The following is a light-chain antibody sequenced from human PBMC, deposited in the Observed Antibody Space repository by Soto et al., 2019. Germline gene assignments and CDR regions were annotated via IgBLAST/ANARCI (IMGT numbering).Light chain of an antibody. J-gene: IGKJ2*01. Sequence: ETVLTQSPATLSLSPGERATLSCRASQSVHTYLAWYQQKAGQAPRLLIYDASNRATGIPARFSGSGSGTGFTLTIRSLEPEDCAVYYCQQRSNWPPYTFGQGTKLEIK. V-gene: IGKV3-11*01. CDR1: QSVHTY. CDR3: QQRSNWPPYT. CDR2: DAS.